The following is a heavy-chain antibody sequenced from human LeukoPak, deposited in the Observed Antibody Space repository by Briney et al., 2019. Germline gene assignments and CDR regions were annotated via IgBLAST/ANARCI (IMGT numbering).Heavy chain of an antibody. V-gene: IGHV4-39*01. CDR3: ARGVLLKGGFDM. Sequence: SESLSLTCSVSGGSISGALYSRVWIRQTPGKGLEWIGTIYDSGTTYYNPSLKSRVSISVDTSSNQFSLNLNFVTAADTAVYYCARGVLLKGGFDMWGQGTIVTVSA. CDR1: GGSISGALYS. J-gene: IGHJ3*02. CDR2: IYDSGTT. D-gene: IGHD2-15*01.